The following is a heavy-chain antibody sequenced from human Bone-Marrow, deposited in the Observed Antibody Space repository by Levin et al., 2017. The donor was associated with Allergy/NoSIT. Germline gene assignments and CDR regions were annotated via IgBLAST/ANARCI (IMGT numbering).Heavy chain of an antibody. J-gene: IGHJ4*02. V-gene: IGHV3-23*01. CDR3: ATDPANYNFWSGSYYFDY. D-gene: IGHD3-3*01. Sequence: TGGSLRLSCEASGFTFSSYAMSWVRQAPGKGLEWVSAIGASGGNTYYADSVKGRFTISRDNSKNTLYLQLSSLRAEDTAVYFCATDPANYNFWSGSYYFDYWGQGTLVTVSS. CDR1: GFTFSSYA. CDR2: IGASGGNT.